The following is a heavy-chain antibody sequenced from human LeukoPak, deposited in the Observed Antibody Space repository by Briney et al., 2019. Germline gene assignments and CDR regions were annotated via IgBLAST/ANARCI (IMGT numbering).Heavy chain of an antibody. Sequence: GGSLRLSCAASGFTFSSYAMSWVRQAPGKGLEWVSAISGSGGSTYYADSAKGRFTISRDNSKNTLYLQMNSLRAEDTAVYYCAKDSSWFGELIPFDYWGQGTLVTVSS. CDR2: ISGSGGST. D-gene: IGHD3-10*01. J-gene: IGHJ4*02. CDR3: AKDSSWFGELIPFDY. CDR1: GFTFSSYA. V-gene: IGHV3-23*01.